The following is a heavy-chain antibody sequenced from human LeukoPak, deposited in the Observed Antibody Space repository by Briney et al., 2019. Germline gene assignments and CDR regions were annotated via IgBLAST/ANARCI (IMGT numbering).Heavy chain of an antibody. Sequence: ASVKVSCKASRYTFTDYYIHWVRQAPGQGLEWMGWVNAGNGNTKYSQKFQGRVTITRDTSASTAYMELSSLRSEDTAVYYCARDFPGTIVATITRRWFDPWGQGTLVTVSS. D-gene: IGHD5-12*01. CDR2: VNAGNGNT. CDR3: ARDFPGTIVATITRRWFDP. V-gene: IGHV1/OR15-3*02. J-gene: IGHJ5*02. CDR1: RYTFTDYY.